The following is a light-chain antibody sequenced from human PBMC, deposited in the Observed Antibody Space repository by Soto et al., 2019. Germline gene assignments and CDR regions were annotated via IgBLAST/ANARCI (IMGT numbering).Light chain of an antibody. CDR1: QSISNSLHSY. V-gene: IGKV1-39*01. CDR3: QQTYSAPWT. CDR2: SAS. J-gene: IGKJ1*01. Sequence: DIQMTQSPSSLSASVGDRVTIICRASQSISNSLHSYLNWYQQRPGRAPKLLIYSASTLQSGVPSRFSGGASGTDFTLTISSLQPEDFATYYCQQTYSAPWTFGQGTKVEIK.